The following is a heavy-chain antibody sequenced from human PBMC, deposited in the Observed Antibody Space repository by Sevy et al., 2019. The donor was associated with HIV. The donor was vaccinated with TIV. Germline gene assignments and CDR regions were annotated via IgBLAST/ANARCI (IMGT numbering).Heavy chain of an antibody. Sequence: GGSLRLSCPASGFTFSSYGMHWVRQAPGKGLEWVAVIWYDGSDKYYADSVKGRFTISRDNSKNTLYLQMNSLRAEDTAVYYCARDSYGMDVWGQGTTVTVSS. J-gene: IGHJ6*02. CDR3: ARDSYGMDV. V-gene: IGHV3-33*01. CDR2: IWYDGSDK. CDR1: GFTFSSYG.